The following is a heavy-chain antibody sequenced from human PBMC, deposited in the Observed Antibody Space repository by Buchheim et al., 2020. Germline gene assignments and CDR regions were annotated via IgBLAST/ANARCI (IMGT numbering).Heavy chain of an antibody. CDR3: ARASTGDSSSSFYYYYYGMDV. D-gene: IGHD6-6*01. J-gene: IGHJ6*02. CDR1: GGSFSGYY. V-gene: IGHV4-34*01. Sequence: QVQLQQWGAGLLKPSETLSLTCAVYGGSFSGYYWSWIRQPPGKGLEWIGEINHSGSTNYNPSLKSRVTISVDTSKNQFYMKLSSATAADTAVYYCARASTGDSSSSFYYYYYGMDVWGQGTT. CDR2: INHSGST.